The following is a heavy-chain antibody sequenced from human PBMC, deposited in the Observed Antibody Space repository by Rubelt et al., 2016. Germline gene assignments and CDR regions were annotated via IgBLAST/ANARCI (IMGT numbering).Heavy chain of an antibody. CDR3: TRHGGDFYDSSAYPWDFDC. CDR2: IDWDDDK. CDR1: GFSLSTSGMC. Sequence: QITLKESGPALVKPTQTLTLTCTFSGFSLSTSGMCVSWVRQPPGKALEWLALIDWDDDKYYSTSLETRLTISKDTSKNQVVLIMTNMDPLDTATYYGTRHGGDFYDSSAYPWDFDCWGQGTLVTVSS. J-gene: IGHJ4*02. V-gene: IGHV2-70*20. D-gene: IGHD3-22*01.